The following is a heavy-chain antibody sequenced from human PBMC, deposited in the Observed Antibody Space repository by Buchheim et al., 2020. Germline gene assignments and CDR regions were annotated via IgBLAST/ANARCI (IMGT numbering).Heavy chain of an antibody. D-gene: IGHD6-13*01. CDR2: ISYDGSNK. Sequence: QVQLVESGGGVVQPGRPLRLSCAASGFTFSSYGMHWVRQAPGKGLEWVAVISYDGSNKYYADSVKGRFTISRDNSKNTLYLQMNSLRAEDTAVYYCAKGGPYSSSWYFDYWGQGTL. J-gene: IGHJ4*02. V-gene: IGHV3-30*18. CDR3: AKGGPYSSSWYFDY. CDR1: GFTFSSYG.